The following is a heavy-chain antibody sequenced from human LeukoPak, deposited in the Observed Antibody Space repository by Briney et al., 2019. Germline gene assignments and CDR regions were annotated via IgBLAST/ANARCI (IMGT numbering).Heavy chain of an antibody. CDR3: AKDRAGRMVRGVISYFFDY. D-gene: IGHD3-10*01. CDR2: IATDGSGT. Sequence: GGSLRLSCAASGFTFSSYWMHWVRQVPGKGLVWVSRIATDGSGTTYADYVKGRFTISRDNAENTLYLQMNSLRAEDTAVFYCAKDRAGRMVRGVISYFFDYWGQGTLVTVSS. J-gene: IGHJ4*02. V-gene: IGHV3-74*01. CDR1: GFTFSSYW.